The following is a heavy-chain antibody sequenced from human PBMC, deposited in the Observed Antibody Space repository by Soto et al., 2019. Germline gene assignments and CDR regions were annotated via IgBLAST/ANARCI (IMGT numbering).Heavy chain of an antibody. D-gene: IGHD2-15*01. V-gene: IGHV4-39*01. Sequence: PSETLSLTCTVSGGSTSSSTYSWGWIRQPPGKGLEWIGSIYNSGVDYNPSLKSRVTISVDTSKTQFSLRLTSVTAADTALYYCVRHPTGFPNWIDPWGQGIMVTVSS. CDR3: VRHPTGFPNWIDP. CDR1: GGSTSSSTYS. J-gene: IGHJ5*02. CDR2: IYNSGV.